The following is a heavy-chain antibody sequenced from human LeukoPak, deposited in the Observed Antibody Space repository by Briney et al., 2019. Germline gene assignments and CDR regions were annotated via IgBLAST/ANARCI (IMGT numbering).Heavy chain of an antibody. D-gene: IGHD1-1*01. Sequence: GASVKVSCKVSGYNLSDLSIHWVRQPPGKGLERMGGFDPEDGEVVYAQKFQDRVTMTEDSSADTAYMELSSLRSEDTAVYYCATETTGDAFDVWGQGTGVTVSS. CDR1: GYNLSDLS. CDR2: FDPEDGEV. CDR3: ATETTGDAFDV. V-gene: IGHV1-24*01. J-gene: IGHJ3*01.